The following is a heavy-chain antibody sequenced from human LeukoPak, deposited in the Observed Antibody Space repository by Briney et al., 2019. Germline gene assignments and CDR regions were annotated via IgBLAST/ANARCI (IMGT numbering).Heavy chain of an antibody. CDR2: INPSGGST. Sequence: ASVKVSCKASGYTFTSYYMHWVRQAPGQGLEWMGIINPSGGSTSYAQKFQGRVTMTRDTSTSTVYMELSSLRSEDTAVYYCAREYMTTVTSYGMDVWGQGTTVTVSS. CDR3: AREYMTTVTSYGMDV. D-gene: IGHD4-17*01. CDR1: GYTFTSYY. J-gene: IGHJ6*02. V-gene: IGHV1-46*01.